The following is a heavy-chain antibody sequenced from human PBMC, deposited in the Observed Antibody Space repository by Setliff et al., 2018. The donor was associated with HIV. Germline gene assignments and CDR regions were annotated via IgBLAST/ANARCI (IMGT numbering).Heavy chain of an antibody. Sequence: GGSLRLSCAASGFTFSSFAMSWVRQAPGKGLETVSVIRGSGTFTSYADSVKGRFTISIDNAKKSLYLQMNSLRAEDTAVYYCAREPHELRYFDWLLYPAYYYYGMDVWGQGTTVTVSS. CDR3: AREPHELRYFDWLLYPAYYYYGMDV. D-gene: IGHD3-9*01. CDR1: GFTFSSFA. CDR2: IRGSGTFT. J-gene: IGHJ6*02. V-gene: IGHV3-23*01.